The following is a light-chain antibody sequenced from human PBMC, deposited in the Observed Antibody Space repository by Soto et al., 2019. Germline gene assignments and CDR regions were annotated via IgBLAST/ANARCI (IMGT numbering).Light chain of an antibody. CDR3: QRCKVAPFT. Sequence: DIQMTQSPSSLSASVGDRVTITCRASQGIDNHLAWYQQKPGKPPKLLIYAASTLQSGVPSRFTGSGSGTDFTLTISSPQPEDAATYYCQRCKVAPFTFGGGTKVEI. CDR1: QGIDNH. CDR2: AAS. J-gene: IGKJ4*01. V-gene: IGKV1-27*01.